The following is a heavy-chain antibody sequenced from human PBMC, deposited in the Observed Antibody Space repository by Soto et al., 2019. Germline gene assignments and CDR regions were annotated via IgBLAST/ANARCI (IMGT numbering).Heavy chain of an antibody. Sequence: SVKVSCKASGGTFSSYTISWVRQAPGQGLEWMGRIIPILGIANYAQKFQGRVTITADKSTSTAYMELSSLRSEDTAVYYCARFVVAATRAEYFQHWGQGTLVTVSS. CDR3: ARFVVAATRAEYFQH. CDR1: GGTFSSYT. J-gene: IGHJ1*01. D-gene: IGHD2-15*01. V-gene: IGHV1-69*02. CDR2: IIPILGIA.